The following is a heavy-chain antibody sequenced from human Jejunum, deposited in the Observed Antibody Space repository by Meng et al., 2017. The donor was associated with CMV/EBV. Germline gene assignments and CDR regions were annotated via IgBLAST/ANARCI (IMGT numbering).Heavy chain of an antibody. CDR1: SS. Sequence: SSWAWTRQTPGKCRGCIGYIYYPGSTTYNPSLKSRVTISVDTSKNQSSLKLSPVTAADTAVYYCARHRGDYDARGYSFASGDFDIWGQGTMVTVSS. V-gene: IGHV4-59*08. J-gene: IGHJ3*02. CDR3: ARHRGDYDARGYSFASGDFDI. CDR2: IYYPGST. D-gene: IGHD4/OR15-4a*01.